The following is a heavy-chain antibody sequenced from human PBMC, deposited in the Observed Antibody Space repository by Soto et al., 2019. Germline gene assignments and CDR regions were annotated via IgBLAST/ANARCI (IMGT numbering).Heavy chain of an antibody. D-gene: IGHD3-10*01. Sequence: QVQLQESGPGLVKPSETLSLTCTVSGGSISSYYWSWIRQPPGKGLEWIGYIYYSGSTNYNPSLKSRVTISVDTSKNQFSLKLSSVTAADTAVYYCARVAGTMVRGRGGMDVWGQGTTVTVSS. V-gene: IGHV4-59*01. CDR2: IYYSGST. CDR3: ARVAGTMVRGRGGMDV. J-gene: IGHJ6*02. CDR1: GGSISSYY.